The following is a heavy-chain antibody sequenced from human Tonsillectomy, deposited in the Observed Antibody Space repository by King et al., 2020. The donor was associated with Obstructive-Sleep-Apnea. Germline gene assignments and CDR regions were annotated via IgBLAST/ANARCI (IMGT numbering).Heavy chain of an antibody. V-gene: IGHV3-30-3*01. D-gene: IGHD1-26*01. CDR1: GFTFGNHA. CDR2: ISFHGNNK. CDR3: AKEREGMGYYGMDV. Sequence: QLVQSGGGVVQPGRSLRLSCAVSGFTFGNHAMHWVRQAPGKGLEWVAVISFHGNNKHYADSVKGRFTISRDDSKNTLYLQMNSLRPEDTAVYYCAKEREGMGYYGMDVWGQGTTVTVSS. J-gene: IGHJ6*02.